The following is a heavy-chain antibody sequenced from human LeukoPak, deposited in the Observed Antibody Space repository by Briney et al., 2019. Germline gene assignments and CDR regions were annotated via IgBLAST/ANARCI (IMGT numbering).Heavy chain of an antibody. CDR3: ARDRARQNQDGMDV. V-gene: IGHV1-46*01. CDR1: GYTFTSNY. D-gene: IGHD1-14*01. Sequence: ASVKVSCKASGYTFTSNYMHWVRQAPGQGLEWMGIINPSGGSTSNAQKFQGRVAMTRDTSTSTVYMELSSPRSEDTAVYYCARDRARQNQDGMDVWGQGTTVTVSS. J-gene: IGHJ6*02. CDR2: INPSGGST.